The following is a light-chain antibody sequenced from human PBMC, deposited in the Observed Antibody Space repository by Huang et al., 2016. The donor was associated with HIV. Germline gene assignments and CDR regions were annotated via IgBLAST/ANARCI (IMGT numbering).Light chain of an antibody. Sequence: ELVLTQSPGTLSSSPGGAAVISCRASQSLDKGFLAWYRQKPGQAPELLIFDAPTRPSDIPGRFVDRGSGTDFSLTINGLDPEDFAFYFCHHYGATQWAFGRGTRVEMK. CDR2: DAP. J-gene: IGKJ1*01. V-gene: IGKV3-20*01. CDR3: HHYGATQWA. CDR1: QSLDKGF.